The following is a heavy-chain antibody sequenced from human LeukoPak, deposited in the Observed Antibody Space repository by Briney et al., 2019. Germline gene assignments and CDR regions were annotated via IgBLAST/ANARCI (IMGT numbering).Heavy chain of an antibody. CDR2: IYYSGIT. CDR1: GGSISSSY. J-gene: IGHJ4*02. D-gene: IGHD6-19*01. CDR3: ARGGYRSGWYVFDY. V-gene: IGHV4-59*01. Sequence: PSETLSLTCTVSGGSISSSYWSWIPQPPGKGLEWIGYIYYSGITNYNPSLKSRVTISVDTSKNQFSLKLSSVTAADTAVYYCARGGYRSGWYVFDYWGQGTLVTVSS.